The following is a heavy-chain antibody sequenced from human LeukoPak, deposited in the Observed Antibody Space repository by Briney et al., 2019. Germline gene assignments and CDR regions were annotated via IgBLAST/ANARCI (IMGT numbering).Heavy chain of an antibody. CDR1: GFTFSIYW. J-gene: IGHJ6*02. D-gene: IGHD3-16*01. V-gene: IGHV3-7*03. CDR2: INHNGNVN. CDR3: ARGGGLDV. Sequence: GGSLSLSCAASGFTFSIYWMNWARRAPGKGLEWVASINHNGNVNYYADSVKGRFTIPRDNAKNSLYLQMSNLRADDTAVYFCARGGGLDVWGQGATVTVSS.